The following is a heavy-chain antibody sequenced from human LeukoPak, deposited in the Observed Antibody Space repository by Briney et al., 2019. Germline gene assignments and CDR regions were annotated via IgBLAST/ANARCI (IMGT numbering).Heavy chain of an antibody. CDR2: IKQDGSEK. V-gene: IGHV3-7*01. D-gene: IGHD6-13*01. J-gene: IGHJ3*02. CDR3: ARDMAPRRYSSSWYQLNDAFDI. CDR1: GFTFSSYW. Sequence: GGSLRLSCAASGFTFSSYWMSWVRQAPGKGLEWVANIKQDGSEKYYVDSVKGRFTISRDNAKNSLYLQMNSLRAEDTAVYYCARDMAPRRYSSSWYQLNDAFDIWGQGTMVAVSS.